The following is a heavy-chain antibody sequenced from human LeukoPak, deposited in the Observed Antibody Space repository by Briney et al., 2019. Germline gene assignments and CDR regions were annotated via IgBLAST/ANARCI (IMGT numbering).Heavy chain of an antibody. D-gene: IGHD2-15*01. Sequence: PSQTLSLTCTVSGGSISSSSYYWGWIRQPPGKGLEWIGSIYYSGSTYYNPSLKSRVTISVDTSKNQFSLKLSSVTAADTAVYYCASCRGHDYYYYGMDVWGQGTTVTVSS. CDR2: IYYSGST. CDR3: ASCRGHDYYYYGMDV. V-gene: IGHV4-39*07. CDR1: GGSISSSSYY. J-gene: IGHJ6*02.